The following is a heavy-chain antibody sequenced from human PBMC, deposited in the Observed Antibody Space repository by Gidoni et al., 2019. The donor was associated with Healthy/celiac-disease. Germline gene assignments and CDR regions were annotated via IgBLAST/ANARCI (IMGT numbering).Heavy chain of an antibody. V-gene: IGHV1-2*02. Sequence: QVQLVQSGAEVKKPGASVKVSCKASGYTFTGYYMHWVRQAPGQGLEWMGWINPNSGGTNYAQKFQGRVTMTRDTSISTAYMELSRLRSDDTAVYYCARAVVKGGYSYGYPHFDYWGQGTLVTVSS. D-gene: IGHD5-18*01. CDR3: ARAVVKGGYSYGYPHFDY. CDR2: INPNSGGT. CDR1: GYTFTGYY. J-gene: IGHJ4*02.